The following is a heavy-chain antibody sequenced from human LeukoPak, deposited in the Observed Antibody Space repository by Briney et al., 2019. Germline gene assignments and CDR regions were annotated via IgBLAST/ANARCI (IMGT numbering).Heavy chain of an antibody. J-gene: IGHJ4*02. D-gene: IGHD3-10*01. Sequence: GGSLRLSCAASGFTFSSYAMHWVRQAPGKGLEWVAVISYDGSNKYYADSVKGRFTISRDNSKNTLYLQMNSLRAEDTAVYYCAKYYYGSGEKTYWGQGTLVTVSS. CDR2: ISYDGSNK. CDR1: GFTFSSYA. CDR3: AKYYYGSGEKTY. V-gene: IGHV3-30-3*01.